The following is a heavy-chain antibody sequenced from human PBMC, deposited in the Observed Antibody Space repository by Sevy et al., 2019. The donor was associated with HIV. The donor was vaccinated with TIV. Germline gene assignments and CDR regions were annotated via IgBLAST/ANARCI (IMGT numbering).Heavy chain of an antibody. Sequence: SETLSLTCTVSGGSIRSYHWSWIRQPAGKGLEWIGHIYTSGNTNYNRSLKSRVTMSVDTSKNQFSLKLSSVIAADTAVYYCVREPYSSNDWYFDLWGRGTLVTVSS. CDR3: VREPYSSNDWYFDL. D-gene: IGHD6-19*01. CDR1: GGSIRSYH. J-gene: IGHJ2*01. V-gene: IGHV4-4*07. CDR2: IYTSGNT.